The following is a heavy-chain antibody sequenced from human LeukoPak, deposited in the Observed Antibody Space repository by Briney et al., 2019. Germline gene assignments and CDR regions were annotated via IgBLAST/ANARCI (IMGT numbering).Heavy chain of an antibody. CDR3: AREFASGGYYYWFLDV. D-gene: IGHD2-15*01. CDR2: IYYSGST. J-gene: IGHJ2*01. CDR1: GGSISDHY. Sequence: SETLSLTCSVSGGSISDHYWTWIRQPPGKDLEWVGNIYYSGSTNYNPSLRSRVTISLDTSTTQFSLKVTSVTAADTAVYYCAREFASGGYYYWFLDVWGRGTLVTVSS. V-gene: IGHV4-59*11.